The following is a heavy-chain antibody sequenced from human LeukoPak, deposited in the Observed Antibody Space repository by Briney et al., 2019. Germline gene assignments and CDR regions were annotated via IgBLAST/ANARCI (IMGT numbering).Heavy chain of an antibody. CDR2: IIPIFGTA. D-gene: IGHD6-19*01. J-gene: IGHJ4*02. CDR1: GGTFSSYA. V-gene: IGHV1-69*05. CDR3: ARDGGIAVAGEILVY. Sequence: SVKVSCKASGGTFSSYAISWVRQAPGQGLEWMGRIIPIFGTANYAQKFQGRVTITTDESTSTAYMELSSLRSQDTAVYYCARDGGIAVAGEILVYWGQGTLVTVSS.